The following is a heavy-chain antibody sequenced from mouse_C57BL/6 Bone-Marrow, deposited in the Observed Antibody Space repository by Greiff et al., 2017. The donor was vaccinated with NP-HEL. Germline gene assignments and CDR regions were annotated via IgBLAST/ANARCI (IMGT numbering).Heavy chain of an antibody. CDR2: IYPSASET. J-gene: IGHJ3*01. CDR3: ARGVLRFAY. V-gene: IGHV1-61*01. CDR1: GYTFTSYW. Sequence: VQLQQPGAELVRPGSSVKLSCKASGYTFTSYWMDWVKQRPGQGLEWIGNIYPSASETHYNQKFKDKATLTEDKSSSTAYMQLRSLTSEDSAVYYCARGVLRFAYWGQGTLVTVSA.